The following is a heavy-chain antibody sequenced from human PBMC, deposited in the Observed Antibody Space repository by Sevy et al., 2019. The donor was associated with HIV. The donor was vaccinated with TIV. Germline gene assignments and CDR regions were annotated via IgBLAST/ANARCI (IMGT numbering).Heavy chain of an antibody. CDR1: GFTVSSNY. J-gene: IGHJ3*02. CDR3: ARQGQLDDAFDI. D-gene: IGHD1-1*01. CDR2: IYSGGTT. Sequence: GGSLRLSCAASGFTVSSNYMSWIRQAPGKGLEWVSVIYSGGTTHYTDSVKGRFTISRDNSKNTRYFQMNSLRAEDTAVYYCARQGQLDDAFDIWGQGTMVTVSS. V-gene: IGHV3-53*01.